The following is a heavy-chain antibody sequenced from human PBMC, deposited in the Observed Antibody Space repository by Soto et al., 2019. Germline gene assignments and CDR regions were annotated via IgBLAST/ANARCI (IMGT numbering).Heavy chain of an antibody. CDR1: GFTLSSYW. CDR2: IKQDGSEK. Sequence: GGSLRLSCAASGFTLSSYWMNWFRQAPGKGLEWVANIKQDGSEKYYVDSVKGRFTISRDNTKNSLYLQMNSLRAEDTAVYYCAREQLQVVIPDYWGQGTLVTVST. D-gene: IGHD6-13*01. V-gene: IGHV3-7*01. CDR3: AREQLQVVIPDY. J-gene: IGHJ4*02.